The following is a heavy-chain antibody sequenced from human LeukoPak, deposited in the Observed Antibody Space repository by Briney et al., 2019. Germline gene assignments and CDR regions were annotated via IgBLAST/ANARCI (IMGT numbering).Heavy chain of an antibody. J-gene: IGHJ5*02. CDR3: ARGLTIFGVVMFDP. V-gene: IGHV4-59*01. Sequence: KPSETLSLTCTVSGGSISSYYWSWIRQPPGKGLEWIGYIYYSESTNYNPSLKSRVTISVDTSKNQFSLKLSSVTAADTAVYYCARGLTIFGVVMFDPWGQGTLVTVSS. D-gene: IGHD3-3*01. CDR2: IYYSEST. CDR1: GGSISSYY.